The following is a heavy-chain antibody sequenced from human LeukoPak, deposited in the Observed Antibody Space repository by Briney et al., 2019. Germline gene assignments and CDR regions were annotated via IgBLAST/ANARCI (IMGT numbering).Heavy chain of an antibody. Sequence: GGSLRLSCAGSGFTFRSYWMSWVRQAPGKGLEWVANIKQDGSEKYYVDSVKGRFTISRDNAKNSLYLQMNSLRAEDTAVYYCARDLSGYSGYDDYWGQGTLVTVSS. J-gene: IGHJ4*02. D-gene: IGHD5-12*01. CDR3: ARDLSGYSGYDDY. CDR1: GFTFRSYW. V-gene: IGHV3-7*01. CDR2: IKQDGSEK.